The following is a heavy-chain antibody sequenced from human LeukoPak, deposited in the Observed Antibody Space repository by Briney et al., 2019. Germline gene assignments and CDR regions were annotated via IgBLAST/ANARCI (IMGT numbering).Heavy chain of an antibody. V-gene: IGHV4-39*01. Sequence: SETLSLTCTVSGDSISSNGYSWGWIRQPPGKGLEWIGNIYYSGNTYYNPSLKSRVTISVDTSNNQFSLKLSSVTATDTAIYYCARRGYCASASCYRVFDYWGQGTLVTVSS. D-gene: IGHD2-2*02. J-gene: IGHJ4*02. CDR2: IYYSGNT. CDR3: ARRGYCASASCYRVFDY. CDR1: GDSISSNGYS.